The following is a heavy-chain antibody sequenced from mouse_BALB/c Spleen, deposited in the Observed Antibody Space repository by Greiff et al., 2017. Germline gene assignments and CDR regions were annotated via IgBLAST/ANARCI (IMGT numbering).Heavy chain of an antibody. CDR2: IRNKANGYTT. Sequence: EVKLVESGGGLVQPGGSLRLSCATSGFTFTDYYMSWVRQPPGKALEWLGFIRNKANGYTTEYSASVEGRFTISRDNSQSILYLQMNTLRAEDSATYYCARDKRYDGGVFDYWGQGTTLTVSS. D-gene: IGHD2-14*01. J-gene: IGHJ2*01. CDR1: GFTFTDYY. CDR3: ARDKRYDGGVFDY. V-gene: IGHV7-3*02.